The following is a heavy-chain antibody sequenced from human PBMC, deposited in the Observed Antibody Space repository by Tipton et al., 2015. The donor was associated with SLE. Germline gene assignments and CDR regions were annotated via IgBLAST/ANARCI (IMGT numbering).Heavy chain of an antibody. V-gene: IGHV4-59*01. Sequence: TLSLTCSVSGDSISTYYWSWIRQPPGKGLEWIGYVYYTGTTNYSPSLKSRVTISLDTSKNQFSLRLTSVTAADTAVYYCARVASNFYSDFWGQGTLVTVSS. J-gene: IGHJ4*02. CDR3: ARVASNFYSDF. CDR2: VYYTGTT. D-gene: IGHD4-11*01. CDR1: GDSISTYY.